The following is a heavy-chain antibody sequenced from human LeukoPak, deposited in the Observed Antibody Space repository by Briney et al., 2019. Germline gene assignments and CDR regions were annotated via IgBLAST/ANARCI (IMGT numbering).Heavy chain of an antibody. Sequence: SETLSLTCTVSGGSISSGGYYWSWIRQHPGKGLEWIGYIFDSGSTYYNPSLRSRVSISVDTSKNQLPLRLSSVTAADTAVYYCARALGRYCSGGSCYFDFWGQGALVTVSS. CDR3: ARALGRYCSGGSCYFDF. CDR2: IFDSGST. V-gene: IGHV4-31*03. J-gene: IGHJ4*02. D-gene: IGHD2-15*01. CDR1: GGSISSGGYY.